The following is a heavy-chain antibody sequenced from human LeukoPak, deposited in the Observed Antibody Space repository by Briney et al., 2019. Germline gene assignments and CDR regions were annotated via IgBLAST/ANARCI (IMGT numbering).Heavy chain of an antibody. Sequence: PGGSLRLSCAASGFTFSSYTMNWVRQAPGKGLEWVSSISSSSSYIYYADSVKGRFTISRDNAKSSLYLQMNSLRAEDTAVYYCAKGGAQVGGQGTLVTVSS. CDR3: AKGGAQV. CDR1: GFTFSSYT. D-gene: IGHD1-26*01. V-gene: IGHV3-21*04. CDR2: ISSSSSYI. J-gene: IGHJ4*02.